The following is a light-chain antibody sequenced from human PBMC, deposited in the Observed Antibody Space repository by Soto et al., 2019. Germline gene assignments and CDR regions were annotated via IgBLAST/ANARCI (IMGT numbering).Light chain of an antibody. CDR1: QTISSW. CDR3: QQYNSFSWT. V-gene: IGKV1-5*03. CDR2: KAS. J-gene: IGKJ1*01. Sequence: DIQMTQSPSTLSASVGDRVTITCRASQTISSWLAWYQQKPGKAPKLLIYKASSLEIGVPSRFSGSGSGTEFTLTFSSLQPDDFVTYYCQQYNSFSWTFGQGTKVEIK.